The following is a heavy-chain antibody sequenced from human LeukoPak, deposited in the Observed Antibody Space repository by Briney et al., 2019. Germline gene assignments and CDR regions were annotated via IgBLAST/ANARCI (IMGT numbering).Heavy chain of an antibody. CDR2: IRYDGSNK. J-gene: IGHJ4*02. CDR3: ANPPLRGYSSSWYNF. D-gene: IGHD6-13*01. CDR1: GFTFSSYG. V-gene: IGHV3-30*02. Sequence: GGSLRLSCAASGFTFSSYGMHWVRQAPGKGLEWVAFIRYDGSNKYYADSVKGRFTISRDNSKNTLYLQMNSLRAGDTAVYYCANPPLRGYSSSWYNFWGQGTLVTVSS.